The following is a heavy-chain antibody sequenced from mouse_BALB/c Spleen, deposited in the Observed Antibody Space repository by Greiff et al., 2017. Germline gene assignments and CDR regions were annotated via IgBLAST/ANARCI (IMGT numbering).Heavy chain of an antibody. CDR2: ISSGGST. Sequence: EVNVVESGGGLVKPGGSLKLSCAASGFTFSSYAMSWVRQTPEKRLEWVASISSGGSTYYPDSVKGRFTISRDNARNILYLQMSSLRSEDTAMYYCARRGDYRYNYAMDDWGQGTSVTVSS. J-gene: IGHJ4*01. CDR3: ARRGDYRYNYAMDD. CDR1: GFTFSSYA. D-gene: IGHD2-14*01. V-gene: IGHV5-6-5*01.